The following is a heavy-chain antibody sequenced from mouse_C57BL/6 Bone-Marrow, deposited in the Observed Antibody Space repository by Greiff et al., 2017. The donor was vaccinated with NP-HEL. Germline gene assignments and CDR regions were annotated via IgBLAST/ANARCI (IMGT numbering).Heavy chain of an antibody. CDR2: IDPSGSYT. Sequence: VQLQQPGAELVKPGASVKLSCKASGYTFTSYWMQWVKQRPGQGLEWIGEIDPSGSYTNYNQKFKGKATLTVDTSSSTAYMQLSSLTSEDSAVYYCARGGAWFAYWGQGTLVTVSA. CDR1: GYTFTSYW. CDR3: ARGGAWFAY. V-gene: IGHV1-50*01. J-gene: IGHJ3*01.